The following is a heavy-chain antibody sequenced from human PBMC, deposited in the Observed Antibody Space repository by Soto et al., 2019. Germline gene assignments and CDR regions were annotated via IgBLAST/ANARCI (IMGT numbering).Heavy chain of an antibody. J-gene: IGHJ4*02. Sequence: EVQLLESVGGLVQPGGSLRLSCAASGFIFSSYAMSWVRQAPGKGLEWVSAMSGSGDNAYYADSVKGRFTIARGNSKNLLTLQMKSLRAEDTAIYYCARFFAAGTRGYLDSWGQGTLVTVSS. CDR2: MSGSGDNA. CDR1: GFIFSSYA. D-gene: IGHD3-3*01. CDR3: ARFFAAGTRGYLDS. V-gene: IGHV3-23*01.